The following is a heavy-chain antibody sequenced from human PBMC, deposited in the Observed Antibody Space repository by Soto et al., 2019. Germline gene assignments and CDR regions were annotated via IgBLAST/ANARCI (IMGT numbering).Heavy chain of an antibody. J-gene: IGHJ4*02. Sequence: QVQLVESGGGVVQPGRSLRLSCAASGFTFSRYVMHWVRQAPGKGLEWVAVISYDGSKKYNADAVKGRFTISRDNSKNTLYLQMNSLRAEDTAVYYCARDPTKGYYDSSGYHDYWGQGTMVTVSS. CDR3: ARDPTKGYYDSSGYHDY. CDR1: GFTFSRYV. D-gene: IGHD3-22*01. CDR2: ISYDGSKK. V-gene: IGHV3-30-3*01.